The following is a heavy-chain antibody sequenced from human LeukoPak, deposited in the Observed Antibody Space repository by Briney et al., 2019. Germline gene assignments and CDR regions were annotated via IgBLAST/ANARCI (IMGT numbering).Heavy chain of an antibody. J-gene: IGHJ4*02. V-gene: IGHV3-30*01. CDR2: ISSGGTYE. CDR3: ARDSTYYYDSGSSGPHYFDN. Sequence: GGSLRLSCAASGSTFSNYAMHWVRQAPGKGLEWVSLISSGGTYEYYADSVKGRFTISRDNSKNTLYLQLNSLRAEDTAVYYCARDSTYYYDSGSSGPHYFDNWGQGTLVTVSS. CDR1: GSTFSNYA. D-gene: IGHD3-10*01.